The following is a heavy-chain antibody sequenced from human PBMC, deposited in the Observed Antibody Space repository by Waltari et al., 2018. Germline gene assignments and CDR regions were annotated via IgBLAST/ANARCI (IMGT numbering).Heavy chain of an antibody. Sequence: QLQLQESGPGLVKPSETLSLTCTVSGGSISSSSYYWGWIRQPPGKGLEWIGSIYYSGRTYYNPSLKSRVTISVDTSKNQFSLKLSSVTAADTAVNYCAREATTVTLGYWGQGTLVTVSS. CDR2: IYYSGRT. CDR3: AREATTVTLGY. V-gene: IGHV4-39*07. CDR1: GGSISSSSYY. J-gene: IGHJ4*02. D-gene: IGHD4-17*01.